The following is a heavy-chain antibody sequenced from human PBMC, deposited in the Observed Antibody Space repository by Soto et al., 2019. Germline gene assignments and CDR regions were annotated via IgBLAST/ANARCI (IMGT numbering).Heavy chain of an antibody. V-gene: IGHV3-23*01. CDR1: GFTFSSYA. CDR2: ISGSGGST. CDR3: AKGSFGELSNYFDY. J-gene: IGHJ4*02. D-gene: IGHD3-16*02. Sequence: GGSLTLSCAASGFTFSSYAMSWVRQAPGKGLEWVSAISGSGGSTYYADSVKGRFTISRDNSKNTLYLQMNSLRAEDTAVYYCAKGSFGELSNYFDYWGQGTLVTVSS.